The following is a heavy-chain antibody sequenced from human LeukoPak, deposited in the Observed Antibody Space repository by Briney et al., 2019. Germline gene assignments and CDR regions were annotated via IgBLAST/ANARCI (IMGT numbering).Heavy chain of an antibody. J-gene: IGHJ4*02. Sequence: ASVKVSCKASGYTFSGYYMHWVRQAPGQGLEWMGWINPNSGGADYAQKFQGRVTVTRDTSISTAYMELSRLRSDDTAVYYCARDQYDYVWGSYRPYFDYWGQGTLVTVSS. D-gene: IGHD3-16*02. CDR3: ARDQYDYVWGSYRPYFDY. V-gene: IGHV1-2*02. CDR1: GYTFSGYY. CDR2: INPNSGGA.